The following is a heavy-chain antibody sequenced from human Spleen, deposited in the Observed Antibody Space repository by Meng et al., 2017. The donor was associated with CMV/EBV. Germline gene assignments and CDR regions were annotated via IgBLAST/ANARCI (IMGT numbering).Heavy chain of an antibody. CDR3: ARVPRLGYCSSTSCPRRAYNWFNP. Sequence: CWSRLRQPPGKGLVWIGESTPSGSTTYTPSLKSRVIISVDTSKNQFSLKLSSVTAADTAVYYCARVPRLGYCSSTSCPRRAYNWFNPWGQGTLVTVSS. D-gene: IGHD2-2*01. CDR2: STPSGST. CDR1: C. V-gene: IGHV4-34*01. J-gene: IGHJ5*02.